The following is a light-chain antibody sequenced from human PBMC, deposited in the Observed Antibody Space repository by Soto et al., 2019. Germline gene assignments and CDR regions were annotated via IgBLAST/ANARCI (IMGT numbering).Light chain of an antibody. CDR1: SSDVGGYNY. V-gene: IGLV2-8*01. J-gene: IGLJ3*02. CDR2: EVT. Sequence: QSVLTQPPSASGSPGQSVTISCTGTSSDVGGYNYVSWYQQHPGKAPRLMVYEVTKRPSGVPARFSGSKSGNTASLTVSGLQAEDEADYYCSSHAGSKNVVFGGGTKLTVL. CDR3: SSHAGSKNVV.